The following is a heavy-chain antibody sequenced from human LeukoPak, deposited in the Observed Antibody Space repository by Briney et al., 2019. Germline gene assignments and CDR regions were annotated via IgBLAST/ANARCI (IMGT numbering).Heavy chain of an antibody. D-gene: IGHD3-10*01. CDR2: INHSGST. J-gene: IGHJ5*02. CDR3: ARVRRITMVRGPFGP. CDR1: GGSFSGYY. V-gene: IGHV4-34*01. Sequence: SETLSLTCAAYGGSFSGYYWSWIRQPPGKGLEWIGEINHSGSTNYNPSLKSRVTISVDTSKNQFSLKLSSVTAADTAVYYCARVRRITMVRGPFGPWGQGTLVTVSS.